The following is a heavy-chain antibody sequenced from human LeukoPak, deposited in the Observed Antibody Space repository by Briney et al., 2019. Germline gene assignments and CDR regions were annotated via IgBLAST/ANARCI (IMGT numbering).Heavy chain of an antibody. D-gene: IGHD2-15*01. CDR1: GFTFSSYS. CDR2: ISSSSSYI. V-gene: IGHV3-21*01. Sequence: GGSLRLSCAASGFTFSSYSMNWVRQAPGKGLEWVSSISSSSSYIYYADSVKGRFTISRDNAKNSLYLQMNSLRAEDTAVYYCARVYCSGGSCYISVFDYWGQGTLVTVSS. CDR3: ARVYCSGGSCYISVFDY. J-gene: IGHJ4*02.